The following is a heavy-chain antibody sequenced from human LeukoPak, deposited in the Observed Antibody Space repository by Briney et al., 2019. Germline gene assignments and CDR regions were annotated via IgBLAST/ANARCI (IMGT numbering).Heavy chain of an antibody. J-gene: IGHJ6*02. CDR1: GYTFTSYG. CDR2: ISAYNGNT. V-gene: IGHV1-18*01. D-gene: IGHD3-3*01. CDR3: ARDLEYYDFWSGTYGMDV. Sequence: ASVKVSCKASGYTFTSYGISWARQAPGQGLEWMGWISAYNGNTNYAQKLQGRVTMTTDTSTSTAYMELRSLRSDDTAVYYCARDLEYYDFWSGTYGMDVWGQGTTVTVSS.